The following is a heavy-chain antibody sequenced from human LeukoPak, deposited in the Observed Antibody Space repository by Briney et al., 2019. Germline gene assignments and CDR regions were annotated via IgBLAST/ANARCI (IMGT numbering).Heavy chain of an antibody. V-gene: IGHV4-39*01. CDR1: GGSISSHY. CDR2: IYYSGST. CDR3: ARLLVDTDAYYMDV. J-gene: IGHJ6*03. D-gene: IGHD5-18*01. Sequence: SETLSLTCTVSGGSISSHYWGWIRQPPGKGLEWIGSIYYSGSTYYNPSLKSRVTISVDTSKNQFSLKPSSVTAADTAVYYCARLLVDTDAYYMDVWGKGTTVTVSS.